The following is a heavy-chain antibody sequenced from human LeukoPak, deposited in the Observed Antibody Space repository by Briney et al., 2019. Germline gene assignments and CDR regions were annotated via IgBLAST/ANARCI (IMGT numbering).Heavy chain of an antibody. J-gene: IGHJ6*03. Sequence: ASAKVSCKASGYTFTSYDINWVRQATGQGLEWMGWMNPNSGNTGYAQKFQGRVTMTRNTSISTAYMELSSLRSEDTAVYYCARAPTYYDFWSGSYVYYYYMDVWGKGTTVTVSS. CDR1: GYTFTSYD. CDR3: ARAPTYYDFWSGSYVYYYYMDV. V-gene: IGHV1-8*01. D-gene: IGHD3-3*01. CDR2: MNPNSGNT.